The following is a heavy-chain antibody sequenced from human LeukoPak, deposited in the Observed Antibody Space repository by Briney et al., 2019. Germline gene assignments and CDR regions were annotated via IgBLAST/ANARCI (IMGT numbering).Heavy chain of an antibody. J-gene: IGHJ4*02. V-gene: IGHV3-7*03. CDR2: IKQDGSEK. CDR3: AKGEILEWLRVDY. Sequence: GGSLRLSCAASGFTFSSYWMSWVRQAPGKGLEWVANIKQDGSEKYYVDSVKGRFTISRDNAKNSLYLQMNSLRAEDTAVYYCAKGEILEWLRVDYWGQGTLVTVSS. D-gene: IGHD3-3*01. CDR1: GFTFSSYW.